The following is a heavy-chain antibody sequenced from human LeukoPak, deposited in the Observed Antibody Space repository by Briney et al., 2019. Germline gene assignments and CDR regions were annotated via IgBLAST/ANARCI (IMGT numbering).Heavy chain of an antibody. CDR3: ARAVYYDFWSGSPDDAFDI. Sequence: GGSLRLSCTASGFIFSSNGMNWVRQAPGKGLEWVSGINWNGGSTGYADSVKGRFTISRDNAKNSLYLQMNSLRAEDTALYHCARAVYYDFWSGSPDDAFDIWGQGTMVTVSS. J-gene: IGHJ3*02. D-gene: IGHD3-3*01. CDR2: INWNGGST. V-gene: IGHV3-20*01. CDR1: GFIFSSNG.